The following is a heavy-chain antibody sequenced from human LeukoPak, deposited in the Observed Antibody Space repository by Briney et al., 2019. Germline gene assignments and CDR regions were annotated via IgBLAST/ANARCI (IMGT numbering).Heavy chain of an antibody. CDR1: GYSISSGYY. Sequence: PSETLSLTCAVPGYSISSGYYWGWIRQPPGKGLEWIGSIYHSGSTYYNPSLKSRVTISVDTSKNQFSLKLSSVTAADTAVYYCARRTIGTTVVTPDFDYWGQGTLVTVSS. J-gene: IGHJ4*02. CDR2: IYHSGST. V-gene: IGHV4-38-2*01. CDR3: ARRTIGTTVVTPDFDY. D-gene: IGHD4-23*01.